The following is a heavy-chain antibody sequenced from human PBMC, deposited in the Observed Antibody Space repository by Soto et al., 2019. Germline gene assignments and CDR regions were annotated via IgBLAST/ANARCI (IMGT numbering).Heavy chain of an antibody. Sequence: GGSLRLSCAASGFTFGSYSMNWVRQAPGKGLEWVSSISSSSSYIYYADSVKGRFTISRDNAKNSLYLQINSLRAEDTAVYYCAKRTRATVTTSPIDYWGQGTLVTVSS. D-gene: IGHD4-17*01. CDR2: ISSSSSYI. CDR1: GFTFGSYS. CDR3: AKRTRATVTTSPIDY. V-gene: IGHV3-21*01. J-gene: IGHJ4*02.